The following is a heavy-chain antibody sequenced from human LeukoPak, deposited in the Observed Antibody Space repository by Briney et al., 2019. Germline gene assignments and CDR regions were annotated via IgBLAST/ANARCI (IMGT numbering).Heavy chain of an antibody. CDR3: ASSGYSSSWYPLDY. Sequence: SETLSLTCTVSGGSISSYYWSWIRQPPGKGLEWIGYIYYSGSTNYNPSLKSRVTISVDTSKNQFSLKLSSVTAADTAVYYCASSGYSSSWYPLDYWGQGTPVTVSS. V-gene: IGHV4-59*08. CDR1: GGSISSYY. CDR2: IYYSGST. D-gene: IGHD6-13*01. J-gene: IGHJ4*02.